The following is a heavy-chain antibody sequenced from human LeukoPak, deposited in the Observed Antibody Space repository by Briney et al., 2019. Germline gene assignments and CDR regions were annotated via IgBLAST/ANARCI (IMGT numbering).Heavy chain of an antibody. CDR1: GYTFTGYY. V-gene: IGHV1-2*02. J-gene: IGHJ4*02. Sequence: GASVKVSCKASGYTFTGYYMHWVRQAPGQGLEWMGWISPNSGGTNYAQKFQGRVTMTRDTSISTAYMELSRLRSDDTAVYYCARELYYYDSSGYYPLDYWGQGALVTVSS. D-gene: IGHD3-22*01. CDR3: ARELYYYDSSGYYPLDY. CDR2: ISPNSGGT.